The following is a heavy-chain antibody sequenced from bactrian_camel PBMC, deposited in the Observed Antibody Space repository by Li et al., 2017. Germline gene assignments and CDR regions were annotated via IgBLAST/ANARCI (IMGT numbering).Heavy chain of an antibody. J-gene: IGHJ4*01. Sequence: HVQLVESGGGLVQPGGSLRLSCAASGFTFSNYHMSWVRQAPGKGLEWVSRIIHDGDTTSYADSVKGRFTISRDNAKNTLYLKLNSLKIEDTAMYYCAISTIGGGSYEYNHWGQGTQVTVS. CDR3: AISTIGGGSYEYNH. V-gene: IGHV3S33*01. CDR2: IIHDGDTT. D-gene: IGHD2*01. CDR1: GFTFSNYH.